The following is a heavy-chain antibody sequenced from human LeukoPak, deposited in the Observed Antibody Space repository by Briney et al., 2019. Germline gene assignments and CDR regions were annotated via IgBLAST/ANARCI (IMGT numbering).Heavy chain of an antibody. Sequence: KTSETLSLTCTVSGYSISSGYYWSWIRQPAGKGLEWIGRIYTSGSTNYNPSLKSRVTISVDTSKNQFSLKLSSVTAADTAVYYCAASVTTPVGYWGQGTLVTVSS. CDR1: GYSISSGYY. CDR3: AASVTTPVGY. V-gene: IGHV4-61*02. J-gene: IGHJ4*02. D-gene: IGHD4-17*01. CDR2: IYTSGST.